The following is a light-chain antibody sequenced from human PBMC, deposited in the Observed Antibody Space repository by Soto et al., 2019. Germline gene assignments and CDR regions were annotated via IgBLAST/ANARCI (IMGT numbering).Light chain of an antibody. CDR2: DVS. J-gene: IGLJ1*01. V-gene: IGLV2-11*01. CDR1: SSDVGGYNY. CDR3: CSYAGSSFYV. Sequence: SVLTQPRSVSGSPGQSVTISCTGTSSDVGGYNYVSWYQQHPGKAPKLMIYDVSKRPSGVPDRFSGSKSGNTASLTISGLQAEDEADYYCCSYAGSSFYVFGPGTKVTVL.